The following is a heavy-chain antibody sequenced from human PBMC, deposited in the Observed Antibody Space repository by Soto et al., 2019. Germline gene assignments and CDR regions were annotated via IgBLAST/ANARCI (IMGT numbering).Heavy chain of an antibody. J-gene: IGHJ4*02. Sequence: QVQLVDSGEGVVQPGMSLRLTCAASGFTFSNFGMHWVRQAPGKGLEWVAFISYDGSNNYYADSVRGRFTISRDNSKNTLHLQMNSLRIEDTAVYYCAKALGELSPESFDYWGQGTLVTVSS. D-gene: IGHD3-16*02. CDR1: GFTFSNFG. CDR3: AKALGELSPESFDY. CDR2: ISYDGSNN. V-gene: IGHV3-30*18.